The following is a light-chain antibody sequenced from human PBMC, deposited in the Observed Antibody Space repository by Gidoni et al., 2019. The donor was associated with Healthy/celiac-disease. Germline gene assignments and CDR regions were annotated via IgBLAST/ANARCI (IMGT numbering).Light chain of an antibody. CDR3: SSYTSSSTPVV. J-gene: IGLJ2*01. CDR2: EVS. CDR1: SSDVVGYNY. V-gene: IGLV2-14*01. Sequence: QSALGPQPASVSVSPGRSITNSCTATSSDVVGYNYVSWYQQHPGKAPILMIYEVSNRPSGFSNRSSGPKSGNTASLTISGLQAEDEADYYCSSYTSSSTPVVFGGGTKLTVL.